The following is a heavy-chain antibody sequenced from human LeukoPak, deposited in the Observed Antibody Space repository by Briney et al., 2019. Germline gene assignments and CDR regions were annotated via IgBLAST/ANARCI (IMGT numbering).Heavy chain of an antibody. D-gene: IGHD1-26*01. V-gene: IGHV1-69*05. CDR1: GGTFSSYA. CDR3: AKDRARVVEDTTQKEALDV. CDR2: IIPIFGTA. Sequence: ASVKVSCKASGGTFSSYASSWVRQAPGQGVEWMGGIIPIFGTAIYAQKFQGRVTITTNESTSTAYMELSSLRSEDTAVYYCAKDRARVVEDTTQKEALDVWGQGTTVTVSS. J-gene: IGHJ6*02.